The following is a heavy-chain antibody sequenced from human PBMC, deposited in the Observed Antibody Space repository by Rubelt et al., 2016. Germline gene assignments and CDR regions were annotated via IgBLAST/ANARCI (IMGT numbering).Heavy chain of an antibody. CDR3: ARRLRYLTGVDRLDAFDI. D-gene: IGHD7-27*01. Sequence: QVQLQQWGAGLLKPSETLSLTCAVYSGSFSAYYWTWVRQPPGKGLEWIGEINHSGTTNYNPSLKSRVTISVDTSKNQFSRKLGPVTAADTAGYYCARRLRYLTGVDRLDAFDIWGQGTMVAVSS. J-gene: IGHJ3*02. CDR1: SGSFSAYY. CDR2: INHSGTT. V-gene: IGHV4-34*01.